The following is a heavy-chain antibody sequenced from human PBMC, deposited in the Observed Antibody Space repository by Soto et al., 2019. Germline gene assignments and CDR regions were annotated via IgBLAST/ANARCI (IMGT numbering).Heavy chain of an antibody. J-gene: IGHJ4*02. Sequence: SETLSLTCTVSGGSISSRDYYWGWIRQPPGKGLEWIGHIYYSGSTYYNPSLKSRVTISVDTSKNQFSLKLSSVTAADTAVYYCALLDYHDRSGYLDSWGQGTLVTVSS. D-gene: IGHD3-22*01. CDR3: ALLDYHDRSGYLDS. CDR2: IYYSGST. V-gene: IGHV4-39*01. CDR1: GGSISSRDYY.